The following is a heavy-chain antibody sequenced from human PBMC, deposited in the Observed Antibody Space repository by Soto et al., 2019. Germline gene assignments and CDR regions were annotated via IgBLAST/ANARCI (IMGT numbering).Heavy chain of an antibody. J-gene: IGHJ4*02. Sequence: QVQLQESGPGLVKPSQTLSLTCTVSGDSISSGGYYWSWIRQHPGKGLEWIGYIYYSGSTYYNPSLKSRVIISVDTSKTQFPPKLRSVTAADTAVYYCARGSTVAAILFDYWGQGTLVTVSS. D-gene: IGHD2-15*01. CDR1: GDSISSGGYY. CDR3: ARGSTVAAILFDY. V-gene: IGHV4-31*03. CDR2: IYYSGST.